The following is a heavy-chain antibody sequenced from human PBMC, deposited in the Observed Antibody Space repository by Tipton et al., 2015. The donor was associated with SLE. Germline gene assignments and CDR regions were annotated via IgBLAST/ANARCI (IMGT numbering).Heavy chain of an antibody. D-gene: IGHD5-12*01. CDR1: GFTFSSYS. J-gene: IGHJ5*01. Sequence: SLRLSCAASGFTFSSYSMNWVRQAPGKGLEWVSSISSSSSYIYYADSVKGRFTISRDNAKNSLYLQMNSLRAEDTALYYCVRDRGLSWFDSWGQGTLVTVSS. V-gene: IGHV3-21*03. CDR2: ISSSSSYI. CDR3: VRDRGLSWFDS.